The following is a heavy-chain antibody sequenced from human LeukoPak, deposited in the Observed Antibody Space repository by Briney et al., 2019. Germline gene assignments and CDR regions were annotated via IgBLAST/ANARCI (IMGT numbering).Heavy chain of an antibody. CDR1: GFTFSTYW. J-gene: IGHJ3*02. D-gene: IGHD5-18*01. CDR2: IKEEGSEK. CDR3: ARDRGYSTFDI. Sequence: GGSLRLSCAASGFTFSTYWMSWVRQAPGKGLEWVANIKEEGSEKNYVDSVKGRLTISRDNAKNSVYLQMNSLRAEDTAVYYCARDRGYSTFDIWGQGTVVTVSS. V-gene: IGHV3-7*05.